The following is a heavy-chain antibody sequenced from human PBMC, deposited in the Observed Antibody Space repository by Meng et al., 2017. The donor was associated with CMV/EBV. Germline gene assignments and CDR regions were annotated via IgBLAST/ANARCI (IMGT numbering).Heavy chain of an antibody. CDR1: GDSVFSNSAA. V-gene: IGHV6-1*01. CDR2: TYYRSKWYN. Sequence: LRLSCAISGDSVFSNSAAWNWIMQSPSRGLEWLGRTYYRSKWYNDYAVSVKSRITINPDTSKNQFSLQLNSVTPEDTAVYYCARDRYCSSTSCYWVGMDVWGQGTTVTVSS. J-gene: IGHJ6*02. CDR3: ARDRYCSSTSCYWVGMDV. D-gene: IGHD2-2*01.